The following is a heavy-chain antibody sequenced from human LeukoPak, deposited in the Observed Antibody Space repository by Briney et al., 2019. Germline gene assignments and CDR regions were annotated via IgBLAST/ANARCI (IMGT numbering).Heavy chain of an antibody. CDR1: GFTFSSYS. CDR3: ARENSSSWIYYYYYYGMDV. J-gene: IGHJ6*02. CDR2: ISYDGSNK. Sequence: PGGSLRLSCAASGFTFSSYSMNWVRQAPGKGLEWVAVISYDGSNKYYADSVKGRFTISRDNSKNTLYLQMNSLRAEDTAVYYCARENSSSWIYYYYYYGMDVWGQGTTVTVSS. V-gene: IGHV3-30*03. D-gene: IGHD6-13*01.